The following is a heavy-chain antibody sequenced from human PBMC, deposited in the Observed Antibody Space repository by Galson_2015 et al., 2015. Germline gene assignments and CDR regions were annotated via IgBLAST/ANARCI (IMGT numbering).Heavy chain of an antibody. Sequence: SLRLSCAASGFTFSSYAMSWVRQAPGKGLEWVSAISGSGGSTYYADSVKGRFTISRDNSKNTLYLQMNSLRAEDTAVYYCAKDIVNWGPLTTKPSRYYYYYYGMDVWGQGTTVTVSS. CDR3: AKDIVNWGPLTTKPSRYYYYYYGMDV. V-gene: IGHV3-23*01. CDR1: GFTFSSYA. D-gene: IGHD7-27*01. CDR2: ISGSGGST. J-gene: IGHJ6*02.